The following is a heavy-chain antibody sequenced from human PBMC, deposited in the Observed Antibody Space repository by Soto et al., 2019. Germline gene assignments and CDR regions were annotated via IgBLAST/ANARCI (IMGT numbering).Heavy chain of an antibody. CDR1: GGSISSSSYY. Sequence: PSETLSLTCTVSGGSISSSSYYWGWIRQPPGKGLEWIGSIYYSGSTYYNPSLKSRVTISVDTSKNQFSLKLSSVTAADTAVYYCARHVDTAMAQEGANWFDPWGQGTLVTVSS. CDR3: ARHVDTAMAQEGANWFDP. D-gene: IGHD5-18*01. CDR2: IYYSGST. J-gene: IGHJ5*02. V-gene: IGHV4-39*01.